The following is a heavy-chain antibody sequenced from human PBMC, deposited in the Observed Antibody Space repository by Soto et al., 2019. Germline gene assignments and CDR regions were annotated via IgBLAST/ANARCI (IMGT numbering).Heavy chain of an antibody. D-gene: IGHD3-10*01. CDR3: ARAYYYGSGAIDY. CDR1: GFTFSSYD. CDR2: IGTAGDT. J-gene: IGHJ4*02. V-gene: IGHV3-13*01. Sequence: EVQLVESGGGLVQPGGSLRLSCAASGFTFSSYDMHWVRQATGKGLEWVSAIGTAGDTYYPGSVKGRFTISRENAKNSLYLQMNSLRAEDTAVYYGARAYYYGSGAIDYWGQGTLVTVSS.